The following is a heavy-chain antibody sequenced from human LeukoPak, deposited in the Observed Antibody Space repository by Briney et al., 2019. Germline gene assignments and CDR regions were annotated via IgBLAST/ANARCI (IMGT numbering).Heavy chain of an antibody. V-gene: IGHV3-30*01. D-gene: IGHD6-13*01. Sequence: GRSLRLSCAASGFTFSSYAMHWVRQAPGKGLEWVAVISYDGSNKYYADSVKGRFTISRDNSKNTLYLQMNSLRAEDTAVYHCARDGSSSWYDGYFDYWGQGTLVTVSS. J-gene: IGHJ4*02. CDR1: GFTFSSYA. CDR3: ARDGSSSWYDGYFDY. CDR2: ISYDGSNK.